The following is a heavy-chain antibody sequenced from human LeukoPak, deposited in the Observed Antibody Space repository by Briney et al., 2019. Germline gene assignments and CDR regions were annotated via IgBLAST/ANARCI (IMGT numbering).Heavy chain of an antibody. CDR2: INIYNCNT. D-gene: IGHD2-15*01. CDR3: ARGIVVVADVSSPRWDHEYLDF. V-gene: IGHV1-18*01. J-gene: IGHJ6*03. Sequence: GSSVTVSCMSSGYTFTSYCIIWVRPAPAPGVEWMAWINIYNCNTNNSHKFRGRGILTTDASTSTAYMELKSRKTDDTAVYYCARGIVVVADVSSPRWDHEYLDFWGKGTMVTVSS. CDR1: GYTFTSYC.